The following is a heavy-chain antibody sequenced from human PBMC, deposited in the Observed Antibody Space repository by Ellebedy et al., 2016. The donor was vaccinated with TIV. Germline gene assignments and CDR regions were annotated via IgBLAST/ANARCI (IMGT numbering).Heavy chain of an antibody. J-gene: IGHJ4*02. CDR2: MFHSGNT. CDR3: TRDYDPMRAIDH. D-gene: IGHD1-26*01. Sequence: SETLSLTXSVSGDSVRSDDSYWSWIRQSPGKGLEWIGYMFHSGNTYSNPSLKSRLAMSIDTSKNQFYLRLTSVTAADTAVYYCTRDYDPMRAIDHWGQGTLVTVSS. V-gene: IGHV4-30-4*01. CDR1: GDSVRSDDSY.